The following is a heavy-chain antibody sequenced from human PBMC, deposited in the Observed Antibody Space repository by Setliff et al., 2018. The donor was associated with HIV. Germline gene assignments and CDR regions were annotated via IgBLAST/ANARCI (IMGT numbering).Heavy chain of an antibody. CDR1: GGSITSHY. J-gene: IGHJ4*02. V-gene: IGHV4-59*11. CDR3: ARVARGGHSSRWYYFDY. D-gene: IGHD6-13*01. Sequence: PSETLSLTCSVSGGSITSHYWTWIRQPPGKGLEWIGVISYSGSPHYNPSLKSRVTIGMDTSKNQVSLTLSSVTAVDTAVYYCARVARGGHSSRWYYFDYWGQGTLVTV. CDR2: ISYSGSP.